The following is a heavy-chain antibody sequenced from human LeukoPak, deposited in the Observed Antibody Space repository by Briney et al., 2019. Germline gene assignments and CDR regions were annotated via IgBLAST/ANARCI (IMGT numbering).Heavy chain of an antibody. D-gene: IGHD4-17*01. CDR1: GFIFNTNA. CDR2: IRYDGSYI. CDR3: AKGEDYGSSTHLPKFNWFDP. V-gene: IGHV3-30*02. J-gene: IGHJ5*02. Sequence: GVPLRLSCAASGFIFNTNAMLGLRQAPGKAVEGVAFIRYDGSYIYYADSVKGRFTISRDNSKNTLYLQMNSLRTEDTAVYYCAKGEDYGSSTHLPKFNWFDPWGKGTLVTVSS.